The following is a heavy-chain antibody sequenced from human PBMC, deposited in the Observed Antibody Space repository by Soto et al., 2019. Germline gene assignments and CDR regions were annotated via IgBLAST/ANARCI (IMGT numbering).Heavy chain of an antibody. D-gene: IGHD2-21*01. CDR1: GGSISSYY. V-gene: IGHV4-59*01. Sequence: SETLSLTCTVSGGSISSYYWSWIRQPPGKGLEWIGYIYYSGSTNYNPSLKSRVTISIDTSKNQFSLKLSSVTAADTAVYYCARGSYFAITASNKCFDYWGQGTLVTVSS. CDR3: ARGSYFAITASNKCFDY. J-gene: IGHJ4*02. CDR2: IYYSGST.